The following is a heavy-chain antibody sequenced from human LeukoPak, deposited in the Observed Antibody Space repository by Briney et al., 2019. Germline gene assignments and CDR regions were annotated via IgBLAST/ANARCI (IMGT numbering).Heavy chain of an antibody. CDR3: ARVGPAYYDSSGQNHDY. V-gene: IGHV4-34*01. Sequence: SETLSLTCAVYGGSFSGYYWSWIRQPPGKGLEWIGEINHSGGTNYNPSLKSRVTISVDTSKNQFSLKLSSVTAADTAVYYCARVGPAYYDSSGQNHDYWGQGTLVTGSS. CDR2: INHSGGT. D-gene: IGHD3-22*01. CDR1: GGSFSGYY. J-gene: IGHJ4*02.